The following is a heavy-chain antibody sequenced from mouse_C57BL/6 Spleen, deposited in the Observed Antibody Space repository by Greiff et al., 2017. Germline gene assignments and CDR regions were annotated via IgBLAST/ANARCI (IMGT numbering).Heavy chain of an antibody. Sequence: VQLQQSGAELVRPGASVKLSCTASGFNIKDDYMHWVKQRPEQGLAWIGWIDPENGDTEYASKFQGKATITADTSSNTAYLQLSSLTSEDTAVYYCTTSDGSSYDYYAMDYWGQGTSVTVSS. D-gene: IGHD1-1*01. CDR3: TTSDGSSYDYYAMDY. CDR1: GFNIKDDY. J-gene: IGHJ4*01. V-gene: IGHV14-4*01. CDR2: IDPENGDT.